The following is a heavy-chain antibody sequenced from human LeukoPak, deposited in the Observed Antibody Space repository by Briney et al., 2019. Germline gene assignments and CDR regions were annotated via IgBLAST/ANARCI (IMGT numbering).Heavy chain of an antibody. CDR2: VNPNSGNT. CDR3: ARTHRKQWLANYFDY. V-gene: IGHV1-8*02. Sequence: ASVKVSCKASGYTFTSYGINWVRQATGQGLEWMGWVNPNSGNTGYAQKFQGRVTMTRNTSISTAYMELSSLRSEDTAVYYCARTHRKQWLANYFDYWGQGTLVTVSS. D-gene: IGHD6-19*01. J-gene: IGHJ4*02. CDR1: GYTFTSYG.